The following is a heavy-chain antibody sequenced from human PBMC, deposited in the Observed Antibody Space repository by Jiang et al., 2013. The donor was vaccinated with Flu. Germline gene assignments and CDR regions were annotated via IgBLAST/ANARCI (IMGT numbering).Heavy chain of an antibody. V-gene: IGHV5-51*01. J-gene: IGHJ6*02. Sequence: GAEVKKPGESLKISCQGSGYRFSGLWIAWLRQMPGKGLEWMGIIYPGDSDARYSPSFQGQVTISVDKSVNTAYLQWRALKASDSAIYYCARYAKPPRGTIVRGEIGYYYGLDVWGQGTAVTVSS. CDR1: GYRFSGLW. CDR2: IYPGDSDA. CDR3: ARYAKPPRGTIVRGEIGYYYGLDV. D-gene: IGHD1-14*01.